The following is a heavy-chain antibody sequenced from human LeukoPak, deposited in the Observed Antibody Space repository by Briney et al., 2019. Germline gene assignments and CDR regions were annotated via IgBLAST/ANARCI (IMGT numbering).Heavy chain of an antibody. CDR2: INTKTGNP. CDR1: GYTFSSYA. J-gene: IGHJ4*02. V-gene: IGHV7-4-1*02. CDR3: ARGKTTVTDRGLIDY. Sequence: ASVKVSCKASGYTFSSYAMSWVRQAPGQGLEWMGWINTKTGNPTYAQGFTGRFVFSLDTSVTTTYLQISSLKAEDTAVYYCARGKTTVTDRGLIDYWGRGTLVTVSS. D-gene: IGHD4-17*01.